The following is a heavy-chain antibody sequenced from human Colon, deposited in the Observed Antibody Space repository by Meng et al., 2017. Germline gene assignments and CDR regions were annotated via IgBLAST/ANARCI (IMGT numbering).Heavy chain of an antibody. CDR3: ARISERMYRTGDP. CDR2: MNPKSGDT. J-gene: IGHJ5*01. V-gene: IGHV1-8*01. Sequence: QVQLVQSGAEVKKPGASVKVSCKTSGYTFANYGIKWVRQATGQGLEWMGWMNPKSGDTGYAQRFQGRITMTWDTSISTAYLELSGLTYEDTAIYYCARISERMYRTGDPWGQGTLVTVSS. D-gene: IGHD3/OR15-3a*01. CDR1: GYTFANYG.